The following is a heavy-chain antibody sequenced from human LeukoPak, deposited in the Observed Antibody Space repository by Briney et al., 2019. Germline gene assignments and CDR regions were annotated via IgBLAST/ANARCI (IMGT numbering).Heavy chain of an antibody. Sequence: PSETLSLTCAVYGGSFSGYYWSWIRQPPGKGLEWIGEINHSGSTNYNPSLKSRVTISVDTSKNQFSLKLSSVTAADTAVYYCARGGQSNSPYYFDYWGQGTLVTVSS. CDR2: INHSGST. CDR3: ARGGQSNSPYYFDY. D-gene: IGHD4-23*01. V-gene: IGHV4-34*01. J-gene: IGHJ4*02. CDR1: GGSFSGYY.